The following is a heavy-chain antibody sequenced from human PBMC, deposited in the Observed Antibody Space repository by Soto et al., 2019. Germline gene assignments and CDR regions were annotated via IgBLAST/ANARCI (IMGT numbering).Heavy chain of an antibody. Sequence: ASVKVSCKASGYTFTSYGISWVRQAPGQGLEWMGWISAYNGNTNYAQKLQGRVTMTTDTSTSTAYMELRSLRSDDTAVYYCAREVRGGWYDYYYYGMDVWGQGTTVTVSS. CDR2: ISAYNGNT. J-gene: IGHJ6*02. V-gene: IGHV1-18*01. D-gene: IGHD6-19*01. CDR3: AREVRGGWYDYYYYGMDV. CDR1: GYTFTSYG.